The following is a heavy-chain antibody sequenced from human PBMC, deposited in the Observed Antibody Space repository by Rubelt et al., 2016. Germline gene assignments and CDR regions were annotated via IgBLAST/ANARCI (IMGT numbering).Heavy chain of an antibody. CDR2: INPSGGST. V-gene: IGHV1-46*01. J-gene: IGHJ5*02. D-gene: IGHD3-3*01. CDR1: GYTFTSYY. Sequence: QVQLVQSGAEVKKPGASVKVSCKASGYTFTSYYMHWVRQAPGQGLEWMGIINPSGGSTSYAPRFQGRLPSARDTSPSTVYMELSSLGSEDTAVYYCARSPRYDFEDNWFDPWGQGTLVTVSS. CDR3: ARSPRYDFEDNWFDP.